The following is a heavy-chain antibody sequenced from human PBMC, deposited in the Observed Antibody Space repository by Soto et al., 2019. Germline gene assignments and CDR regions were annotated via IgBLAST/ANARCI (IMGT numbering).Heavy chain of an antibody. V-gene: IGHV3-74*01. CDR2: IGSDGGST. J-gene: IGHJ4*02. CDR3: ARDVSNSVDY. D-gene: IGHD4-4*01. Sequence: EVQLVESGGGLVQPGGSLRLSCAASGFTFRSYWMHWVRQVPGKGLVWVSRIGSDGGSTNYADSVKGRFTISRDNAKNTLYLQMNSLRAEDTAVYYCARDVSNSVDYWGQGTLVTVSS. CDR1: GFTFRSYW.